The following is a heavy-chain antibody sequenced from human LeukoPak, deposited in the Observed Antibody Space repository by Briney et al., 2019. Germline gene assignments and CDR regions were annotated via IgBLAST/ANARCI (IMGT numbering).Heavy chain of an antibody. J-gene: IGHJ4*02. Sequence: SETLSLTCTVSGGSISSYYWSWIRQPPGKGLEWIGYIYYSGSTNYNPSLKSRVTISVDTSKNQFSLKLSSVTAADTAVYYCARHEGYSSSQPFCYWGQGTLVTVSS. D-gene: IGHD6-13*01. CDR1: GGSISSYY. CDR2: IYYSGST. CDR3: ARHEGYSSSQPFCY. V-gene: IGHV4-59*08.